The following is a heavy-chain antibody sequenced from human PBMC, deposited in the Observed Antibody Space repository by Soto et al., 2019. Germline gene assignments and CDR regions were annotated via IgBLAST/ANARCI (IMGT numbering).Heavy chain of an antibody. J-gene: IGHJ6*02. CDR3: ARGEDAFFYYGLDV. CDR2: IYDTGISGYTPST. V-gene: IGHV4-59*01. Sequence: QVQLQESGPRLVKPSATLSLTCTVSGGSITSSYWSWIRRPPGKGLEWIAYIYDTGISGYTPSTSYTPSRKGRVTMSVDTSKSQFSLKLTSVTAADTAVYYCARGEDAFFYYGLDVWGQGITVTVSS. CDR1: GGSITSSY.